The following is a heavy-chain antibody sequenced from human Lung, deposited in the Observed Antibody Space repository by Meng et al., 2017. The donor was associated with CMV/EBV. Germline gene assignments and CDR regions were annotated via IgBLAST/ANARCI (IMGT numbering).Heavy chain of an antibody. V-gene: IGHV3-9*01. Sequence: SXRLXXAASGFTFDDYAMHWVRQAPGKGLEWVSRINWNSAYIGYADSVKGRFTISRENAKNSLYLQMNSLRPDDTALYYCVKDTSYSSSSSGAFDVWGQGXMVTVSS. D-gene: IGHD6-6*01. CDR3: VKDTSYSSSSSGAFDV. J-gene: IGHJ3*01. CDR1: GFTFDDYA. CDR2: INWNSAYI.